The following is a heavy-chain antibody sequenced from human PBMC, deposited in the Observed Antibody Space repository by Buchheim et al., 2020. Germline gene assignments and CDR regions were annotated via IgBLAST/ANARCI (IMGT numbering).Heavy chain of an antibody. J-gene: IGHJ6*02. Sequence: EVQLVESGGGLVQPGGSLRLSCAASGFTFSSYWMSWVRQAPGKGLEWVANIKKDGSEKSYVDSVKGRFTISRDNAKNSLYLQMNSLRAEDTAVYYCARDKAGATPYYYYGMDVWGQGTT. V-gene: IGHV3-7*01. CDR3: ARDKAGATPYYYYGMDV. D-gene: IGHD1-26*01. CDR1: GFTFSSYW. CDR2: IKKDGSEK.